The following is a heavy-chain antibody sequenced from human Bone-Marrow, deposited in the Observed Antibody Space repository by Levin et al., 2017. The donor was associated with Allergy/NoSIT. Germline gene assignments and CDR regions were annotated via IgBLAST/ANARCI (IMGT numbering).Heavy chain of an antibody. CDR2: IYHSGPT. V-gene: IGHV4-30-2*01. CDR1: GGSINNGDYS. D-gene: IGHD2-2*01. CDR3: AKGPIPINSYYGMDV. Sequence: PSETLSLTCAVSGGSINNGDYSWNWIRQPPGKGLEWIGYIYHSGPTFYNPSLNSRVTLSLDKSKNQFSLRLTSVTAADTAVYYCAKGPIPINSYYGMDVWGPGTTVAVSS. J-gene: IGHJ6*02.